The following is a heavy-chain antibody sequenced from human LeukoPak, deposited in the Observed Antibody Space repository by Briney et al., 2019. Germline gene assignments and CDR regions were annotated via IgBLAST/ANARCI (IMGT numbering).Heavy chain of an antibody. V-gene: IGHV1-18*01. J-gene: IGHJ4*02. CDR3: ARVRGANNYDTEYYFDY. D-gene: IGHD3-22*01. CDR2: ISAYNGNT. Sequence: ASVKVSCKASGYTFTSYGISWVRQAPGQGLEWMGWISAYNGNTNYAQKLQGRVTMTTDTSMSTAYMELSSLRSEDTAVYYCARVRGANNYDTEYYFDYWGQGTLVTVSS. CDR1: GYTFTSYG.